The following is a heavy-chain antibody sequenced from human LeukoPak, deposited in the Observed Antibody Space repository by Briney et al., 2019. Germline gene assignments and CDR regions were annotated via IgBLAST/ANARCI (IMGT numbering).Heavy chain of an antibody. CDR2: INHSGST. V-gene: IGHV4-34*01. CDR3: ARVGALGYYDSSGYYPTEN. D-gene: IGHD3-22*01. CDR1: GDSITGYY. Sequence: PSETLSLTCTVSGDSITGYYWGWIRQPPGKGLEWIGEINHSGSTNYNPSLKSRVTISVDTSKNQFSLKLSSVTAADTAVYYCARVGALGYYDSSGYYPTENWGQGTLVTVSS. J-gene: IGHJ4*02.